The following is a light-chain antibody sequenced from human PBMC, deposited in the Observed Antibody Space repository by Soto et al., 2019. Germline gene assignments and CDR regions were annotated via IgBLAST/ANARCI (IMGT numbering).Light chain of an antibody. CDR3: QQRSNWPGT. CDR2: GAS. V-gene: IGKV3-15*01. CDR1: QSVGSE. Sequence: EVVMTQSPATLSVSPGERATLSCRASQSVGSELAWYQQKPGQAPRLLIYGASTRSTGISARFSGSGSGTDFTLTISSLQSEDFAVYYCQQRSNWPGTFGQGTKLEIK. J-gene: IGKJ2*01.